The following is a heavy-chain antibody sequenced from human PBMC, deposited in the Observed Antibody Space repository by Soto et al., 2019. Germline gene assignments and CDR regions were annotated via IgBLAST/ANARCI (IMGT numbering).Heavy chain of an antibody. V-gene: IGHV3-33*01. Sequence: GGSLRLSCAASGFTFSSYGMHWVRQAPGKGLEWVAVIWYDGSNKYYADSVKGRFTISRDNSKNTLYLQMNSLRAEDTAVYYCARGSGSGSYYKNYWGQGTLVTVSS. J-gene: IGHJ4*02. CDR1: GFTFSSYG. CDR3: ARGSGSGSYYKNY. CDR2: IWYDGSNK. D-gene: IGHD3-10*01.